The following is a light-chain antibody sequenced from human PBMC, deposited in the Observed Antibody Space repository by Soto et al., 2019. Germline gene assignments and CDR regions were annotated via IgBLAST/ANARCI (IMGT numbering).Light chain of an antibody. J-gene: IGLJ2*01. Sequence: QSALTQPPSASGSPGQSVTISCTGTSSDVGGYNYVSWYQQHPGKAPKLMIYEVSKRPSGVPDRFSGSKSGNTASLTVSGLKAEDEADYYCSSYAGSKNFVVFGGGTQLPVL. CDR2: EVS. CDR1: SSDVGGYNY. V-gene: IGLV2-8*01. CDR3: SSYAGSKNFVV.